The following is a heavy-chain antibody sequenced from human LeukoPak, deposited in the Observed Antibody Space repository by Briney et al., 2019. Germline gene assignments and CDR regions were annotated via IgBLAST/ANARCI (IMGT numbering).Heavy chain of an antibody. Sequence: GGSLRLSCAASGFTFSNYGMNWVRQAPGKGLEWVSGITGNGGTTYYADSVKGRFAISRDNSKNTVYLQMNSLRADDTAVYYCAKEIYGDSTGGRFQHWGQGTLVTVSS. J-gene: IGHJ1*01. V-gene: IGHV3-23*01. CDR3: AKEIYGDSTGGRFQH. CDR1: GFTFSNYG. D-gene: IGHD4-17*01. CDR2: ITGNGGTT.